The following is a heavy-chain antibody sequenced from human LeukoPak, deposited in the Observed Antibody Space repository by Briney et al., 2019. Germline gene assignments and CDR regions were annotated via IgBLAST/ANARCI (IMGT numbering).Heavy chain of an antibody. Sequence: GASVTVSCKASGYTFTSYDINWVRQAPGQGLEWMGWMNPNSGNTGYAQKFQGRVTMTRNTSISTAYMELSSLRSEDTAVYYCATSSAYYDFWSGYYGNWFDPWGQGTLVTVSS. V-gene: IGHV1-8*01. D-gene: IGHD3-3*01. CDR3: ATSSAYYDFWSGYYGNWFDP. CDR1: GYTFTSYD. CDR2: MNPNSGNT. J-gene: IGHJ5*02.